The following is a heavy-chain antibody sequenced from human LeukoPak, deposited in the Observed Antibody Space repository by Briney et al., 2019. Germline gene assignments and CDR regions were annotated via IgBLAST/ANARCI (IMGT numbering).Heavy chain of an antibody. D-gene: IGHD3-22*01. J-gene: IGHJ4*02. CDR1: GGSISGYY. CDR2: IYYSGST. Sequence: SETLSLTCTVSGGSISGYYWSWIRQPPGKGLEWIGYIYYSGSTNYNPSLKSRVTISVDTSKNQFSLKLSSVTAADTAVYFCARDYYYDSSGVWGQGTLVTVSS. V-gene: IGHV4-59*12. CDR3: ARDYYYDSSGV.